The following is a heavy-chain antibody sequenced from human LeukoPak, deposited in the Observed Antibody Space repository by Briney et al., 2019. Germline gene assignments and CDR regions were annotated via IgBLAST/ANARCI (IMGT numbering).Heavy chain of an antibody. D-gene: IGHD2-8*01. CDR1: GFTFSDST. J-gene: IGHJ2*01. Sequence: KAGGSLRLSCTGSGFTFSDSTMTWFRQAPGRGPEWVGFVRRKTYGGAALYAASVKGRFIITRDDSTSIAYLQMNNLKIEDTGVYYCTRGQGLYFWGRGTLVTVSS. CDR3: TRGQGLYF. V-gene: IGHV3-49*05. CDR2: VRRKTYGGAA.